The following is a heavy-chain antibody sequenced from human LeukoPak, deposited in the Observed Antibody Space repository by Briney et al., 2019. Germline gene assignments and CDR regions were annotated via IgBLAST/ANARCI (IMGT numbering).Heavy chain of an antibody. V-gene: IGHV3-53*01. J-gene: IGHJ4*02. CDR3: ASGEYGSGWYRD. CDR2: IYSGGNT. Sequence: GGSLRLSCAASGFIVSTNYMSWVRQAPGKGLEWVSLIYSGGNTNYADSVKGRFTFSRDKSINTLYLQMNSLRVEGTAVYYWASGEYGSGWYRDWGQGTLVTVSS. CDR1: GFIVSTNY. D-gene: IGHD6-19*01.